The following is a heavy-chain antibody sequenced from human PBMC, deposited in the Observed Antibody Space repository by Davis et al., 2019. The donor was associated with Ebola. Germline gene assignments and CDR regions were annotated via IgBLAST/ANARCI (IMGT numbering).Heavy chain of an antibody. CDR1: GYSFTSYW. D-gene: IGHD1-26*01. CDR2: IYPGDSDT. CDR3: ARHRWELLPDDAFDI. V-gene: IGHV5-51*01. Sequence: GESLKISCKGSGYSFTSYWIGWVRQMPGKGLEWMGIIYPGDSDTRYSPSFQGQVTISADKSISTAYLQWSSLKASDTAMYYCARHRWELLPDDAFDIWGQGTMVTVSS. J-gene: IGHJ3*02.